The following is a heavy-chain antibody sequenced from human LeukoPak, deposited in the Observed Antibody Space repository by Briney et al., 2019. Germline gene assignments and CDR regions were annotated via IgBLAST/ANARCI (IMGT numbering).Heavy chain of an antibody. CDR3: ARDYSGQWEQLTGWWIDP. J-gene: IGHJ5*02. Sequence: ASVKVSCKPSGYTFGTHWLHWVRQAHGPGLEWMAIINPSGDFRSYAQKFQGRVTVTRDMSTRTVYMELSDLRPEDTALYYCARDYSGQWEQLTGWWIDPWGQGTLVIVSS. CDR1: GYTFGTHW. CDR2: INPSGDFR. V-gene: IGHV1-46*01. D-gene: IGHD1-26*01.